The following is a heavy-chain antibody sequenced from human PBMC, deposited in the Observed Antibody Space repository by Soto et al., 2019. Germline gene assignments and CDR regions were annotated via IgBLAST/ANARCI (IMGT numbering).Heavy chain of an antibody. Sequence: GGSLRLSCVASGFSFRGFEMNWVRQAPGKGLEWLSYITASGTVTHYADSVKGRFTISRDNAQNSLFLHMSSLRADDTAMYYCARAMIIVEYGMDIWGQGTAVTVSS. CDR2: ITASGTVT. J-gene: IGHJ6*02. V-gene: IGHV3-48*03. CDR1: GFSFRGFE. CDR3: ARAMIIVEYGMDI. D-gene: IGHD3-22*01.